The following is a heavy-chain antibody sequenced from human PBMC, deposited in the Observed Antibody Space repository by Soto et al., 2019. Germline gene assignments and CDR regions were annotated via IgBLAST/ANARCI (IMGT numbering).Heavy chain of an antibody. Sequence: ASVKVSCKASGYTFTVCYMHWVRQAPGQGLEWMGWINPKSGGTMYPQKFQGRVAMTWDTSISTAYMALTRLRSDDTAVYYCARDLAKGGGSAGFDYWGQGTLVTVSS. CDR3: ARDLAKGGGSAGFDY. CDR2: INPKSGGT. V-gene: IGHV1-2*02. J-gene: IGHJ4*02. CDR1: GYTFTVCY. D-gene: IGHD1-26*01.